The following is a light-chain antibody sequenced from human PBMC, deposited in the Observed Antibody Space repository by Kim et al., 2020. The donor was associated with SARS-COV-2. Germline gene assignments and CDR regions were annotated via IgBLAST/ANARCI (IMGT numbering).Light chain of an antibody. CDR3: QQRSNWPPVT. J-gene: IGKJ2*01. Sequence: LSPGERATLACRASQSVSIYLAWYQQKAGQAPRLLIYDASNRAAGIPARFSGSGSGTDFTLTISSLEPEDFAVYYCQQRSNWPPVTFGQGTKLEI. V-gene: IGKV3-11*01. CDR1: QSVSIY. CDR2: DAS.